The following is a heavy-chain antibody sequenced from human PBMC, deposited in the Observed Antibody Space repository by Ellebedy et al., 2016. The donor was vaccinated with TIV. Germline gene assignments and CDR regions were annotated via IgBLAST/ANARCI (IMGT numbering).Heavy chain of an antibody. CDR3: ARKSVSNWSFDL. Sequence: MPSETLSLTCTVSGASVNSYYWNWIRQPPGKGLEYIGYVYYSGRTNCSPSLKDRATISLDTSKGQSSLTLNSVTAADTAMYYCARKSVSNWSFDLWGRGTLVTVSS. CDR1: GASVNSYY. CDR2: VYYSGRT. J-gene: IGHJ2*01. V-gene: IGHV4-59*02. D-gene: IGHD5/OR15-5a*01.